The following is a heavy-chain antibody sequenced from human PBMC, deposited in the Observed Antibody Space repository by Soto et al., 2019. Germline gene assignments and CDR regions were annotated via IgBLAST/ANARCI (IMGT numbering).Heavy chain of an antibody. CDR2: ISGSGGST. D-gene: IGHD6-19*01. J-gene: IGHJ6*02. Sequence: GGSLRLSCAASGFTFSSYAMSWVRQAPGKGLEWVSAISGSGGSTYYADSVKGRFTISRDNSKNKLYLQMNSLRAEDTAVYYCAKDRGSGWYGYYYGMDVWGQGTTVTVSS. CDR1: GFTFSSYA. CDR3: AKDRGSGWYGYYYGMDV. V-gene: IGHV3-23*01.